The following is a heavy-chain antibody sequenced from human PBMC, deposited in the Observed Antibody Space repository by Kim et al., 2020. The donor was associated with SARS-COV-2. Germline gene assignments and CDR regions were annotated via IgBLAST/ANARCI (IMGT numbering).Heavy chain of an antibody. Sequence: GGSLRLSCAASGFTFCNYSMPWVRQAPGKGLEWVSCITGNGGYISSADSVKGRFTISRDNAKNTLYLQMISLRVEDTAVYYCVRGRGVLEAGNLDW. CDR1: GFTFCNYS. CDR2: ITGNGGYI. D-gene: IGHD6-13*01. V-gene: IGHV3-21*06. CDR3: VRGRGVLEAGNLDW. J-gene: IGHJ2*01.